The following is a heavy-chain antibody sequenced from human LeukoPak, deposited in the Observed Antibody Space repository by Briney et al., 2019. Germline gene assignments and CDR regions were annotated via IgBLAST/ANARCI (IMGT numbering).Heavy chain of an antibody. Sequence: SETLSLTCTVSGYSISGGYYWGWIRQPPGKGLEWIGSIYHSGSTYYNPSLKSRVTISVDTSKNQFSLKLSSVTAADTAVYYCARVRCEDGSCYIGWFDPWGQGTLVTVSS. V-gene: IGHV4-38-2*02. CDR2: IYHSGST. D-gene: IGHD2-15*01. CDR1: GYSISGGYY. CDR3: ARVRCEDGSCYIGWFDP. J-gene: IGHJ5*02.